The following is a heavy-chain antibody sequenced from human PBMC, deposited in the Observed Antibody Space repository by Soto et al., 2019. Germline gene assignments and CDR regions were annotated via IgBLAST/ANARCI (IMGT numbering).Heavy chain of an antibody. CDR2: IIRIFERP. CDR3: ARRGDYSANTFQH. Sequence: QVQLIQSGAKVKKPGSSVKVSCQTAGDTFSSRAINWVRQAPGQGLEWVGGIIRIFERPTYAQKFQGRVTITADRSTSTVNMELSRLTSEDTAVYYCARRGDYSANTFQHWGPGTLVFVSS. J-gene: IGHJ1*01. V-gene: IGHV1-69*06. CDR1: GDTFSSRA. D-gene: IGHD4-4*01.